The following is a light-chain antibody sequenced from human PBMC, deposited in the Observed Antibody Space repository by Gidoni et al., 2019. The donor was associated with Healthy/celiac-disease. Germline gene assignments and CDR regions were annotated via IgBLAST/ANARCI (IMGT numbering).Light chain of an antibody. CDR1: QSVSSY. CDR2: DAS. J-gene: IGKJ4*01. V-gene: IGKV3-11*01. Sequence: SVLTQSPATLSLSQGERATLACRASQSVSSYFAWYQQKPGQAPTLLIYDASTRATASPARCSGSGAGTDFTPTISSLVPEDFAVYYCQQRSNWPPITFGGGTKVEIK. CDR3: QQRSNWPPIT.